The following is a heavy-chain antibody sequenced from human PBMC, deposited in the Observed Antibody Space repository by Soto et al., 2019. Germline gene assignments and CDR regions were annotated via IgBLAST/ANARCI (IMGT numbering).Heavy chain of an antibody. D-gene: IGHD3-10*01. CDR3: ARGVRGHYGFDV. Sequence: EVQLVESGGGLVQPGESLRLSCAASGFTFTDYWIHWVRQAPGKGLVWVSRIKFDGSSENYADSVKGRFTISRDNAKDTVYLQMNRLGAEDTAIYYCARGVRGHYGFDVWGQGTMVTVSS. CDR1: GFTFTDYW. V-gene: IGHV3-74*01. CDR2: IKFDGSSE. J-gene: IGHJ3*01.